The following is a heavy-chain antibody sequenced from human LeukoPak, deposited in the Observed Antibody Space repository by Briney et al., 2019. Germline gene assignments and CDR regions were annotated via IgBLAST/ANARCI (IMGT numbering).Heavy chain of an antibody. Sequence: GGSLRLSCAASGFTFRTYAMHWVRQAPGKGLEWVAFISHDGSKKYYADPVTGRFTISRDNSKNTLYLQMNSLRPEDTAVCDCTRDEGRGWEVRNSWFDPWGQGTLVTVSS. J-gene: IGHJ5*02. D-gene: IGHD1-14*01. CDR1: GFTFRTYA. CDR2: ISHDGSKK. CDR3: TRDEGRGWEVRNSWFDP. V-gene: IGHV3-30-3*01.